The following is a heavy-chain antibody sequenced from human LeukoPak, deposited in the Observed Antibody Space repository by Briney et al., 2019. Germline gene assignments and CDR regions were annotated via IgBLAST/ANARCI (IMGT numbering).Heavy chain of an antibody. J-gene: IGHJ4*02. V-gene: IGHV1-46*01. Sequence: ASVKVSCKASGYTFTSYYMHWVRQAPGQGLEWMGIINPSGGSTSYAQKLQGRVTMTIDTSTSTAYMELRSLRSDDTAVYYCARDLRRYCTNGVCYRRGFDYWGQGTLVTVSS. CDR3: ARDLRRYCTNGVCYRRGFDY. D-gene: IGHD2-8*01. CDR1: GYTFTSYY. CDR2: INPSGGST.